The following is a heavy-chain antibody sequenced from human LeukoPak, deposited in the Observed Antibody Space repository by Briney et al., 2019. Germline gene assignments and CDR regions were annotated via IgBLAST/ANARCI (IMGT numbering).Heavy chain of an antibody. CDR1: GFTFSSYA. CDR3: AKVSPGSRITIFSWFDY. Sequence: PGGSLRLSCAASGFTFSSYAMSWVRQAPGKGLEWVSAISGSGGSTYYADSVKGRFTISRDNSKNTLYLQMNSLRAEDTAVYYCAKVSPGSRITIFSWFDYWGQGTLVTVSS. D-gene: IGHD3-9*01. V-gene: IGHV3-23*01. CDR2: ISGSGGST. J-gene: IGHJ4*02.